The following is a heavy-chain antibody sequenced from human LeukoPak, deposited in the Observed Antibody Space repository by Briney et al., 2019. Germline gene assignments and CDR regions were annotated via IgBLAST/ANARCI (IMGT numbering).Heavy chain of an antibody. CDR1: GGSISTYY. CDR3: AVNSTKNAFDI. D-gene: IGHD5/OR15-5a*01. J-gene: IGHJ3*02. CDR2: IYNSGST. Sequence: SETLSLTCTVSGGSISTYYWSWVRQPPGKGLEWIGNIYNSGSTNYNASLKSRVTMSVDTAKNLFSLKLSSVTAADTAVYYCAVNSTKNAFDIWGQGTMVTVPS. V-gene: IGHV4-59*08.